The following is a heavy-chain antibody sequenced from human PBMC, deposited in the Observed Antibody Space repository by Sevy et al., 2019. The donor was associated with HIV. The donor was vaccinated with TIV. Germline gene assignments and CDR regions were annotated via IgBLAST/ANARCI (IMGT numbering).Heavy chain of an antibody. CDR2: ISGSGGST. CDR1: GFTFSSYA. D-gene: IGHD3-10*01. V-gene: IGHV3-23*01. Sequence: GGSLRLSCAASGFTFSSYAMSWVRQAPGKGLEWVSAISGSGGSTYYADSVKGRFTISRYNSKNTLYLQMNSLRAEDTAVYVCAKARNDYYGSGREGYYFDDWGQGTLVTVSS. J-gene: IGHJ4*02. CDR3: AKARNDYYGSGREGYYFDD.